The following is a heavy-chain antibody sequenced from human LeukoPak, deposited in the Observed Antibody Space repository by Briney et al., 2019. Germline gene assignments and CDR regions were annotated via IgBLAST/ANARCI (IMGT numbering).Heavy chain of an antibody. CDR3: VRGGFSLDR. Sequence: PGGSLRLSCAASGFTFTTYWMSWVRQAPGKGLEWVANIKQDGTEKYYVDSVKGRFTISRDNAKNSLYLQMNSPRAEDTAVYYCVRGGFSLDRWGQGTLVTVSS. D-gene: IGHD3-10*01. CDR1: GFTFTTYW. CDR2: IKQDGTEK. J-gene: IGHJ5*02. V-gene: IGHV3-7*01.